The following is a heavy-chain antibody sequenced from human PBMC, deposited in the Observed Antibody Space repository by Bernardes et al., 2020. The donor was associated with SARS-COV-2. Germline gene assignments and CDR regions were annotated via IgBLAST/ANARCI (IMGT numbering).Heavy chain of an antibody. CDR1: GFTFSSYA. J-gene: IGHJ4*02. CDR2: ISGSGGST. V-gene: IGHV3-23*01. Sequence: GGSLRLSCAASGFTFSSYAMSWVRQAPGKGLEWVSAISGSGGSTYYADSVKGRFTISRDNSKNTLYLQMNSLRAEDTAVYYCAKDELSIVVVPAAINYWGQGTLVTVSS. CDR3: AKDELSIVVVPAAINY. D-gene: IGHD2-2*01.